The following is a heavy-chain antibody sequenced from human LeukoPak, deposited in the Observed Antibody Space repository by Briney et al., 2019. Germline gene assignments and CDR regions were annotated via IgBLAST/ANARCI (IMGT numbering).Heavy chain of an antibody. J-gene: IGHJ5*02. CDR2: ISSSGSTI. V-gene: IGHV3-11*04. D-gene: IGHD3-22*01. CDR1: GFTFSDYY. Sequence: GGSLRLSYAASGFTFSDYYMSWIRQAPGKGLEWVSYISSSGSTIYYADSVKGRFTISRDNAKNSLYLQMNSLRAEDTAVYYCASNYAYYYDSSGYYTTWGQGTLVTVSS. CDR3: ASNYAYYYDSSGYYTT.